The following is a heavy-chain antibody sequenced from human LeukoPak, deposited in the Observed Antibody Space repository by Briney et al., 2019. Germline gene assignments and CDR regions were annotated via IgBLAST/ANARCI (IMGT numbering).Heavy chain of an antibody. D-gene: IGHD1-26*01. V-gene: IGHV3-7*01. Sequence: GGSLRLSCAASGFTFSSYWMSWVRRAPGKGLEWVANIKQDGSEKYYVDSVKGRFTISRDNAKNSLYLQMNSLRAEDTAVYYCARDLLANTPQIFDYWGQGTLVTVSS. CDR1: GFTFSSYW. J-gene: IGHJ4*02. CDR2: IKQDGSEK. CDR3: ARDLLANTPQIFDY.